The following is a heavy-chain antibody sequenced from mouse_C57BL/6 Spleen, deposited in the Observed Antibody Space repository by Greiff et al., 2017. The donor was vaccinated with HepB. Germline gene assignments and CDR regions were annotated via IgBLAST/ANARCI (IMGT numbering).Heavy chain of an antibody. CDR3: ARGTTVVATNAMDD. J-gene: IGHJ4*01. V-gene: IGHV1-72*01. CDR1: GYTFTSYW. CDR2: IDPNSGGT. D-gene: IGHD1-1*01. Sequence: QVQLKQPGAELVKPGASVKLSCKASGYTFTSYWMHWVKQRPGRGLEWIGRIDPNSGGTKYNEKFKSKATLTVDKPSSTAYMQLSSLTSEDSAVYYCARGTTVVATNAMDDWGQGTSVTVSS.